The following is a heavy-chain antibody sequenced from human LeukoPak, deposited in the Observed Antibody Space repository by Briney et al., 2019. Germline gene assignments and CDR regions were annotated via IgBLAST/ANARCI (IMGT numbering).Heavy chain of an antibody. CDR1: GFTFSSYA. V-gene: IGHV3-30*04. Sequence: HAGGSLRLSCAASGFTFSSYAMHWVRQAPGKGLEWVAVISYDGSNKYYADSVKGRFTISRDNSKNTLYLQMNSLRAEDTAVYYCAANGYCSGGSCYPQAYYYGMDVWGQGTTVTVSS. D-gene: IGHD2-15*01. J-gene: IGHJ6*02. CDR3: AANGYCSGGSCYPQAYYYGMDV. CDR2: ISYDGSNK.